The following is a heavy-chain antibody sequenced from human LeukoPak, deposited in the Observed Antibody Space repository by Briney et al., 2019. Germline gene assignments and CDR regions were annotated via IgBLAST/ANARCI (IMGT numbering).Heavy chain of an antibody. CDR1: GASISTYY. CDR3: ARGYGDYVRIEHYFDY. CDR2: IYTSGTT. J-gene: IGHJ4*02. D-gene: IGHD4-17*01. Sequence: SDTLSLTCTISGASISTYYWTWIPQPAGKGLEWIGRIYTSGTTNYNPSLKNRVTMSVATSKNQFSLKLSSVTAPDTAVYYCARGYGDYVRIEHYFDYWGQGTLVTVSS. V-gene: IGHV4-4*07.